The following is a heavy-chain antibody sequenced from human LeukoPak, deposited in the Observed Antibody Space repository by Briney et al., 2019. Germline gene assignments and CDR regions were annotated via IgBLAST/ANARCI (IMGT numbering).Heavy chain of an antibody. V-gene: IGHV3-30*02. J-gene: IGHJ4*02. Sequence: GGSLRLSCAASGFIFSSYGMHWVRQAPGKGLEWVAFIRYDGSNTYYADSVKGRFTISRDNSKNTLYLQMNSLRAEDTAVYYCARVHCSSTSCYYDYWGQGTLVTVSS. D-gene: IGHD2-2*01. CDR2: IRYDGSNT. CDR1: GFIFSSYG. CDR3: ARVHCSSTSCYYDY.